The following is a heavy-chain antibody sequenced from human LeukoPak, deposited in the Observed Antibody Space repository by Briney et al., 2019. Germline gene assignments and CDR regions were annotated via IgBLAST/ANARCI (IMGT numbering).Heavy chain of an antibody. CDR3: AKAVPAANPYFDY. D-gene: IGHD2-2*01. J-gene: IGHJ4*02. CDR1: GDSISSSSYF. CDR2: IYYSGST. V-gene: IGHV4-39*01. Sequence: KPSETLSLTCTASGDSISSSSYFWGWIRQPPGKGLEWIGSIYYSGSTYYNPSLKSRVTISVDTSKNQFSLKLSSVTAADTAVYYCAKAVPAANPYFDYWGQGTLVTVSS.